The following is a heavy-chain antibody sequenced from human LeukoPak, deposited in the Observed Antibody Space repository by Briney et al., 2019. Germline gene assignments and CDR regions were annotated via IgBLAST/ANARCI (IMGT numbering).Heavy chain of an antibody. J-gene: IGHJ3*01. CDR3: ARVPYVFDL. Sequence: PGGPLSFSCAASGFPFSNNWWHWVRQAPGKGLVWVSRINRDGSSTDYLDSVKGRFTISRDNARNTLYLQMNSLRAEDTAVYYCARVPYVFDLWGQGTMVTVSS. V-gene: IGHV3-74*01. CDR2: INRDGSST. CDR1: GFPFSNNW.